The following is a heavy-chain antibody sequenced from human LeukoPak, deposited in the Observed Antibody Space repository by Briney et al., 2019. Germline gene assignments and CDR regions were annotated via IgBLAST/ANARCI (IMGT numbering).Heavy chain of an antibody. D-gene: IGHD4-23*01. CDR2: INPDGSTT. V-gene: IGHV3-74*01. CDR3: ATGAGSGNNRPPDVFDI. J-gene: IGHJ3*02. Sequence: GGSLRLSCEASGLTFSRYWMHWVRQPPGGGLVWVSRINPDGSTTKYADSVKGRVTISRDNAKNTLYLQMNSLGVEDTATYHCATGAGSGNNRPPDVFDIWGQGALVTVSS. CDR1: GLTFSRYW.